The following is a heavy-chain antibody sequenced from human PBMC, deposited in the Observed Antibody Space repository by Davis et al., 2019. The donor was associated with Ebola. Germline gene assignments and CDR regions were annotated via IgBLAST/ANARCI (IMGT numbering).Heavy chain of an antibody. V-gene: IGHV1-24*01. CDR1: GYTLTEFS. CDR2: FDPEDGET. CDR3: ATDDKLRSSWYRFDY. Sequence: AASVKVSCKVSGYTLTEFSMHWVRQAPGKGLEWMGGFDPEDGETIYAQKFQGRVTMTEDTSTDTAYMELSSLRSEDTAVYYCATDDKLRSSWYRFDYWGQGTLVTVSS. J-gene: IGHJ4*02. D-gene: IGHD6-13*01.